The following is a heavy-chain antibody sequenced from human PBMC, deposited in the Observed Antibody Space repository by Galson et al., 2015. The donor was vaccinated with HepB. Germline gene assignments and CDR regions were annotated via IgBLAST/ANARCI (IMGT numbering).Heavy chain of an antibody. D-gene: IGHD2-21*02. CDR1: GFNFTSYW. CDR3: ARQRACGGDCPGNSGMDV. J-gene: IGHJ6*02. CDR2: IKSDGSST. V-gene: IGHV3-74*01. Sequence: SLRLSCAASGFNFTSYWMHWVRQGPGKGLVWVSRIKSDGSSTSYADSVKGRFTISRDNAKKTLYLQMNSLRAEDTAMYYCARQRACGGDCPGNSGMDVWGPGTTVTVSS.